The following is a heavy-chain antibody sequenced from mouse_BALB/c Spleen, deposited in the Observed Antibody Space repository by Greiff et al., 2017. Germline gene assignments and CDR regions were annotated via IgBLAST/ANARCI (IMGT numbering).Heavy chain of an antibody. Sequence: EVHLVESGGGLVQPGGSLKLSCAASGFTFSSYGMSWVRQTPDKRLELVATINSNGGSTYYPDSVKGRFTISRDNAKNTLYLQMSSLKSEDTAMYYCAREDYYGRGFAYWGQGTLVTVSA. J-gene: IGHJ3*01. CDR3: AREDYYGRGFAY. CDR2: INSNGGST. CDR1: GFTFSSYG. V-gene: IGHV5-6-3*01. D-gene: IGHD1-1*01.